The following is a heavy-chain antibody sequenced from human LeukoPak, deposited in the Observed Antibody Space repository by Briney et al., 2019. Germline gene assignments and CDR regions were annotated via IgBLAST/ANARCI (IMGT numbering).Heavy chain of an antibody. V-gene: IGHV3-30-3*01. D-gene: IGHD2-15*01. CDR2: ISYDGSNK. Sequence: GGSLRLSCAASGFTFSSYAMHWVRQAPGKGLEWVAVISYDGSNKYYADSVKGRFTISRDNSKNTLYLQMNSLRAEDTAVYYCVRIREYCSGGSCNYYYYGMDVWGQGTTVTVSS. CDR1: GFTFSSYA. CDR3: VRIREYCSGGSCNYYYYGMDV. J-gene: IGHJ6*02.